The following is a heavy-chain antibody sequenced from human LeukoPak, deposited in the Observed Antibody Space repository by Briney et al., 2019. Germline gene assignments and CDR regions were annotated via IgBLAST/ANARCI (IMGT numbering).Heavy chain of an antibody. CDR2: INNAGVNT. D-gene: IGHD2-15*01. J-gene: IGHJ4*02. V-gene: IGHV3-23*01. CDR1: GFTFRDYG. Sequence: SGGSLRLSCAASGFTFRDYGMSWVRQAPGKGLEWVSSINNAGVNTHYADSVKGRFTISRDNSKNTLNLQMNSLRPEDTAVYYCAKERYCSGGTCYPDDNWGQGILVTVSS. CDR3: AKERYCSGGTCYPDDN.